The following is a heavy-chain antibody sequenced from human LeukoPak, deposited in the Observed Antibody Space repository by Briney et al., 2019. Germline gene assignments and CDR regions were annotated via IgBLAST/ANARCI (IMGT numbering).Heavy chain of an antibody. J-gene: IGHJ4*02. Sequence: SETLSLTCAVSGGSISSGGYSWSWIRQPPGKGLEWIGYIYYSGSTYYNPSLKSRLTMSVDTSKNQFSLKLRSVTAADTAVYFCAREGLRCGGDCHAFDYWGQGTLVTVS. V-gene: IGHV4-30-4*07. D-gene: IGHD2-21*01. CDR1: GGSISSGGYS. CDR2: IYYSGST. CDR3: AREGLRCGGDCHAFDY.